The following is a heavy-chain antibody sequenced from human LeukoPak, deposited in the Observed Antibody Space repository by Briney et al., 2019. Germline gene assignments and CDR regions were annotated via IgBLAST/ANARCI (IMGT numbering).Heavy chain of an antibody. J-gene: IGHJ4*02. D-gene: IGHD2-2*01. CDR1: GYTFTGYY. V-gene: IGHV1-2*02. Sequence: ASVKVSCKASGYTFTGYYMHWVRQAPGQGLEWMGWINPNSGGTNYAQKFQGRVTMIRDTSISTAYMELSRLRSDDTAVYYCASHSPAARLGEIDYWGQGTLVTVSS. CDR2: INPNSGGT. CDR3: ASHSPAARLGEIDY.